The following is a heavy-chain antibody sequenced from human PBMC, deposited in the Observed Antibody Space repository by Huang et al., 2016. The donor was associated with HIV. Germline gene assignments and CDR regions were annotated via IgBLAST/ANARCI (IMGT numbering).Heavy chain of an antibody. Sequence: EVQLMESGGGLVQPGGSLRLYCAASGFTFSTYNMNWVRQAPGKGLELVSYITSSSGSIYYPDSVKGRFTISRDNAKNSLYLQMNSLRAEDTAVYYCARFGSYYYGSGSYLEAFDIWGQGTMVTVSS. D-gene: IGHD3-10*01. CDR1: GFTFSTYN. J-gene: IGHJ3*02. CDR3: ARFGSYYYGSGSYLEAFDI. V-gene: IGHV3-48*01. CDR2: ITSSSGSI.